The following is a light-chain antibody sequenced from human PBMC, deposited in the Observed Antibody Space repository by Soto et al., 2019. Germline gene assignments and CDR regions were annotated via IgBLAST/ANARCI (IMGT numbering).Light chain of an antibody. J-gene: IGLJ1*01. Sequence: QSVLTQPPSASGTPGQRIIISCSGSTSNIESHSVNWFQQVPGTAPRLLIITNNQRPSGVPDPFSGSKSGASASLAISGLQSEDEATYYCATWDDSRKGVFGTGTKVTVL. CDR1: TSNIESHS. V-gene: IGLV1-44*01. CDR3: ATWDDSRKGV. CDR2: TNN.